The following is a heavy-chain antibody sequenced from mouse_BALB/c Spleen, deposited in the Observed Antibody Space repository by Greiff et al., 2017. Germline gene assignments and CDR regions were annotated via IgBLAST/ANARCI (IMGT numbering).Heavy chain of an antibody. V-gene: IGHV1S22*01. CDR3: TRSDGNYGDY. D-gene: IGHD2-1*01. Sequence: LQQPGSELVRPGASVKLSCKASGYTFTSYWMHWVKQRPGQGLEWIGNIYPGSGSTNYDEKFKSKATLTVDTSSSTAYMQLSSLTSEDSAVYYCTRSDGNYGDYWGQGTTLTVSS. CDR1: GYTFTSYW. CDR2: IYPGSGST. J-gene: IGHJ2*01.